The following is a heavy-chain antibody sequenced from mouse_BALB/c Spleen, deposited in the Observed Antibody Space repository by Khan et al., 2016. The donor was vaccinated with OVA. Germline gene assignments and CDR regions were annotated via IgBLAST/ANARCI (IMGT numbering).Heavy chain of an antibody. Sequence: QVRLQQSGTELARPGASVKLSCKASGYTFTSYWMQWVKQRPGQGLEWIGAIYPGDGNTRYTQKFKGKATLTADKSSSTAYMQLSSLASEDSAVYFCARGGISSGFFYYWGPGT. CDR1: GYTFTSYW. CDR2: IYPGDGNT. V-gene: IGHV1-87*01. D-gene: IGHD3-1*01. J-gene: IGHJ2*01. CDR3: ARGGISSGFFYY.